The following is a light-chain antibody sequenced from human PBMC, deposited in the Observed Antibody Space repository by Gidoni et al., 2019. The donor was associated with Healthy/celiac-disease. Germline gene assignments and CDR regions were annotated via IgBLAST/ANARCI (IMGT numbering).Light chain of an antibody. J-gene: IGKJ1*01. V-gene: IGKV1-5*03. CDR3: QQYNSYPWT. Sequence: DIQMTQSPSTLSASVGDRVTITCRASQSISSWLAWYQQQPGKAPKPLIYKASSLESGVPSRFSGSGSGTEFTLTISSLQPDDFATYYCQQYNSYPWTFXQXTKVEIK. CDR2: KAS. CDR1: QSISSW.